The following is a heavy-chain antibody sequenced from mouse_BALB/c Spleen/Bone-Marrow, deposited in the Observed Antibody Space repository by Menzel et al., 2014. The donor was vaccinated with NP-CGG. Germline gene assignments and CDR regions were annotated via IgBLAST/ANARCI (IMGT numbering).Heavy chain of an antibody. Sequence: QVQLQQSGAELVKPGASVKLSCKASGYTFTSYYIYWVKQRPGQGLEWIGEINPSNGGTNFNEKFKSKATLTVDKSSSTAYMQLSSLTSEDSAVYYCTRSNGNWFAYWGQGTLVPVSA. CDR2: INPSNGGT. CDR3: TRSNGNWFAY. D-gene: IGHD2-1*01. V-gene: IGHV1S81*02. J-gene: IGHJ3*01. CDR1: GYTFTSYY.